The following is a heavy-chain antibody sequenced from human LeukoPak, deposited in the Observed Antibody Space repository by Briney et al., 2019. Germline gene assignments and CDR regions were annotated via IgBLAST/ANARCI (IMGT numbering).Heavy chain of an antibody. J-gene: IGHJ4*02. CDR2: IYPGDSDT. Sequence: GESLKISCKGSGYSFSNYWIVWVRQMPGKGLEWMGIIYPGDSDTRYSPSFQGQVTISADKSVSTAYLQWSSLKASDTAMYYCARHFIVGATESYFDFWGQGTLVTVSS. D-gene: IGHD1-26*01. CDR3: ARHFIVGATESYFDF. V-gene: IGHV5-51*01. CDR1: GYSFSNYW.